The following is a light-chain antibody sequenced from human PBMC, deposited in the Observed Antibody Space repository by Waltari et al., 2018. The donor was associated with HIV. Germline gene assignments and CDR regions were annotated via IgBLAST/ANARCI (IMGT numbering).Light chain of an antibody. CDR3: QQTYSTFVT. J-gene: IGKJ4*01. Sequence: DFQMTQSPSSLSASVGDRVTITCRASQSISYYVNWYQQRPGKAPKLLIYGASNLQGGVPSRFSGSGSGTDFNFTINNLQLEDFATYYCQQTYSTFVTFGGGTRVEIK. CDR1: QSISYY. V-gene: IGKV1-39*01. CDR2: GAS.